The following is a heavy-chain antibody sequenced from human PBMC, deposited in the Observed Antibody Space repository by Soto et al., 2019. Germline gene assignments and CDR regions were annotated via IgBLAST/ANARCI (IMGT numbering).Heavy chain of an antibody. J-gene: IGHJ6*03. Sequence: PGGSLRLSCASSGFTFSSYAMSWVRQSPGKGLEWVSAISGSGGSTYYADSVKGRFTISRDNSKNTLYLQMNSLRAEDTAVYYCAKPPYSNYYYYYMDVWGKGTTVTVSS. CDR3: AKPPYSNYYYYYMDV. CDR2: ISGSGGST. CDR1: GFTFSSYA. D-gene: IGHD6-13*01. V-gene: IGHV3-23*01.